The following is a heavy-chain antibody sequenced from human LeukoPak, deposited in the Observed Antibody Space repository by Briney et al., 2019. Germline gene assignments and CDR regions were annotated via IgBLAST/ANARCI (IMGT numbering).Heavy chain of an antibody. CDR1: GYSFTNYW. CDR3: VRRVGWSGSYYFDY. Sequence: GESLKISCKGSGYSFTNYWIGWVRQMPGKGLEWMGIIYPDDSDTRYSPSFQGQVTISADKSITPAYLQWSSLKASDTAMYYCVRRVGWSGSYYFDYWGQGTLVTVSS. CDR2: IYPDDSDT. D-gene: IGHD1-26*01. V-gene: IGHV5-51*01. J-gene: IGHJ4*02.